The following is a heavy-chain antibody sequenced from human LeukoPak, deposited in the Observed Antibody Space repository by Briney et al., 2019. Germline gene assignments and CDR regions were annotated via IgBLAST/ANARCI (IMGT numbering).Heavy chain of an antibody. V-gene: IGHV1-46*01. CDR1: GYTFTRYY. CDR3: ARDSSGLFDP. J-gene: IGHJ5*02. Sequence: ASVKVSCKASGYTFTRYYMHCVRQTPEQGLEWVGIINPSGGSTSYAQNSRGRVTMTRETSTSTVYMELSSVRSQDTPVYFCARDSSGLFDPWGQGTLVTVSS. CDR2: INPSGGST. D-gene: IGHD3-22*01.